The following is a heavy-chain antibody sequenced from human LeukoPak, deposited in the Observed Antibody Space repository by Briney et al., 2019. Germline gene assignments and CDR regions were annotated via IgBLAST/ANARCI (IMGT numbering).Heavy chain of an antibody. D-gene: IGHD1-1*01. V-gene: IGHV3-66*01. CDR1: GFTVSSNY. Sequence: GGSLRLSCAVSGFTVSSNYMSWVRQAPGKGLEWVSVIYSGGSTYYADSVKGRFTISRDSSKNTLYLQMNTLRAEDTAVYYCARKLVAAFDIWGQGTMVTVSS. CDR2: IYSGGST. CDR3: ARKLVAAFDI. J-gene: IGHJ3*02.